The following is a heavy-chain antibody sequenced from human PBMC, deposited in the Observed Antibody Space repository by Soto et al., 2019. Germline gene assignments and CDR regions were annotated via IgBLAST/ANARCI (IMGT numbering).Heavy chain of an antibody. CDR2: INAGNGNT. J-gene: IGHJ6*02. CDR1: GYTFTSYA. V-gene: IGHV1-3*05. Sequence: QVQLVQSGAEEKKPGASVKVSCKASGYTFTSYAMHWVRQAPGQRLEWMGWINAGNGNTKYSQKFQGRVTITRDTCASTAYMELSSLRSVDTAVYYWASAAVIAGYYYYGMDVWGQGTTVTVSS. CDR3: ASAAVIAGYYYYGMDV.